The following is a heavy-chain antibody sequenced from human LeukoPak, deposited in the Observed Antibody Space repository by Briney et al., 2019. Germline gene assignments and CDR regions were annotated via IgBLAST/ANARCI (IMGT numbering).Heavy chain of an antibody. CDR2: IIPISGTR. CDR1: GGTFSNYA. J-gene: IGHJ4*02. Sequence: SVKVSCKASGGTFSNYAISWVRQAPGQGLEWMGGIIPISGTRNYAQKFQGRVTITADESSSTAYMELSSLRSEDTGVYYCARSYGSGSYYNINYLDYWGQGTLVTVSS. D-gene: IGHD3-10*01. V-gene: IGHV1-69*13. CDR3: ARSYGSGSYYNINYLDY.